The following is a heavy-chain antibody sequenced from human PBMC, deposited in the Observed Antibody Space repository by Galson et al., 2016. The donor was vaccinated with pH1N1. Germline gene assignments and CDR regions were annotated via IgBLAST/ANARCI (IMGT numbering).Heavy chain of an antibody. V-gene: IGHV3-30*18. D-gene: IGHD6-6*01. J-gene: IGHJ4*02. CDR3: AKLASYSTSSVASYFDS. CDR2: MSYVGNNK. Sequence: SLRLSCAASGFTFSDYAMHWVRQAPGKGLEWVAIMSYVGNNKYYADSVKGRFTISRDNSKNTLYLQMNSLRAVDTAVYYCAKLASYSTSSVASYFDSWGQGTLVTVSS. CDR1: GFTFSDYA.